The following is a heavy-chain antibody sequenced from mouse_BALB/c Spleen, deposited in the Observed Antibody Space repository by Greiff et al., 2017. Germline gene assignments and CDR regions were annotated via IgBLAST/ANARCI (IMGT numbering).Heavy chain of an antibody. V-gene: IGHV5-6*01. CDR1: GFTFSSYG. D-gene: IGHD2-12*01. Sequence: EVKVVESGGDLVKPGGSLKLSCAASGFTFSSYGMSWVRQTPDKRLEWVATISSGGSYTYYPDSVKGRFTISRDNAKNTLYLQMSSLKSEDTAMYYCARHDDRYYFDYWGQGTTLTVSS. J-gene: IGHJ2*01. CDR3: ARHDDRYYFDY. CDR2: ISSGGSYT.